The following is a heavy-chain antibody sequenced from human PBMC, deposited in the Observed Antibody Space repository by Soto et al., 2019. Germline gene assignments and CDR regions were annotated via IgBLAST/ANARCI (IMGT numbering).Heavy chain of an antibody. D-gene: IGHD3-3*01. J-gene: IGHJ6*02. Sequence: GGSLRLSCAASGFIFSSYSMNWVRQAPGKGLEWVSSISSSSSYIYYADSVKGRFTISRDNAKNSLYLQMNSLRAEDTAVYYCARPSRITIFGVVIHYYYYGMDVWGQGTTVTVSS. V-gene: IGHV3-21*01. CDR3: ARPSRITIFGVVIHYYYYGMDV. CDR1: GFIFSSYS. CDR2: ISSSSSYI.